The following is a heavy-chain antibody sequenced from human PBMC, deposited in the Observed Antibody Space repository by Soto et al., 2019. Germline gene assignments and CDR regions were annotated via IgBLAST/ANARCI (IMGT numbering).Heavy chain of an antibody. D-gene: IGHD6-19*01. J-gene: IGHJ6*02. CDR2: IDPSDSYT. CDR1: GYSFTSYW. V-gene: IGHV5-10-1*01. Sequence: GESLKISCKGSGYSFTSYWISWVRQMPGKGLEWMGRIDPSDSYTNYSPSFQGHVTISADKSISTAYLQWSSLKASDTAMYYCARHLDSSGWYNYYYGMDVWGQGTTVTVSS. CDR3: ARHLDSSGWYNYYYGMDV.